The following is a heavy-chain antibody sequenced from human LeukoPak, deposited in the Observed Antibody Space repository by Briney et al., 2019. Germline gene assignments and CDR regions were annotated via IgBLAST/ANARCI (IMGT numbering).Heavy chain of an antibody. V-gene: IGHV1-69*04. Sequence: SVKVSCKASGGTFSSYAISWVRQAPGQGLEWMGRVIPILGIANYAQKFQGRVTITADKSTSTAYMELSSLRSEDTAVYYCATPGEADTAMAIFDYWGQGTLVTVSS. D-gene: IGHD5-18*01. CDR1: GGTFSSYA. CDR3: ATPGEADTAMAIFDY. J-gene: IGHJ4*02. CDR2: VIPILGIA.